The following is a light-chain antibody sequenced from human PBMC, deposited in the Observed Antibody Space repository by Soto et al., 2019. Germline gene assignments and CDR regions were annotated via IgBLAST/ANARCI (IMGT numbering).Light chain of an antibody. Sequence: QSVLTQPPSVSEAPRQRVTISCSGSSSNIGNNAVNWYQQLPGQAPKIVIYYDDLLTSGVSDRFSGSKSGTSASLAISALQSDDEAHYYCAAWDDSLNAYVFGPGTKVTVL. CDR1: SSNIGNNA. V-gene: IGLV1-36*01. CDR3: AAWDDSLNAYV. CDR2: YDD. J-gene: IGLJ1*01.